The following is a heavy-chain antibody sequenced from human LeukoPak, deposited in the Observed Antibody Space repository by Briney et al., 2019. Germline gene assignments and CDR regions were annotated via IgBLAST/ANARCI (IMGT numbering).Heavy chain of an antibody. D-gene: IGHD2-8*01. Sequence: NPGGSLRLSCAASGFTFSSHSMNWVRQAPGKGLEGVSSISSSSSCIYYADSVKGRFTISRDNAKSSLYLQMNSLRAEDTAVYYCASRACTDGVCSFDYWGQGTLVTVSS. CDR1: GFTFSSHS. CDR3: ASRACTDGVCSFDY. J-gene: IGHJ4*03. CDR2: ISSSSSCI. V-gene: IGHV3-21*06.